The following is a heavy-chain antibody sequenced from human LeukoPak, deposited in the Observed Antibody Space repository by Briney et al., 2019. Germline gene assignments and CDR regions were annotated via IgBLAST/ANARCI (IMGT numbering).Heavy chain of an antibody. CDR2: IKQDGSEK. V-gene: IGHV3-7*01. J-gene: IGHJ5*02. CDR1: GFTFSSYW. Sequence: TGGSLRLSCAASGFTFSSYWMSWVRQAPGKGLEWVANIKQDGSEKYYVDSVKGRFTISRDNAKNSLYLQMNSLRAEDTAVYYCAREGGNGWYSGWFDPWGQGILVTVSS. CDR3: AREGGNGWYSGWFDP. D-gene: IGHD6-19*01.